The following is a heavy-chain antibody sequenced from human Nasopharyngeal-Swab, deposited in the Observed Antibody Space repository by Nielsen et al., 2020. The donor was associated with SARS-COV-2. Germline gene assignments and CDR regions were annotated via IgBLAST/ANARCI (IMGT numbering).Heavy chain of an antibody. V-gene: IGHV4-30-4*01. J-gene: IGHJ4*02. D-gene: IGHD6-13*01. CDR3: ARARAAAGIYFDY. Sequence: WIRQPPGKGLEWIGYIYYSGSTYHNPSLKSRVTISVDTSKNQFSLKLSSVTAADTAVYYCARARAAAGIYFDYWGQGTLVTVSS. CDR2: IYYSGST.